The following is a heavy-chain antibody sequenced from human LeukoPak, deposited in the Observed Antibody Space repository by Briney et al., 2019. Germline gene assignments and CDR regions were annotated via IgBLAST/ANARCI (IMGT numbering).Heavy chain of an antibody. CDR1: EFTFGDYA. J-gene: IGHJ4*02. V-gene: IGHV4-4*07. Sequence: GSLRLSCTASEFTFGDYAISWVRQPAGKGLEWIGRIYTSGSTNYNPSLKSRVTMSVDTSKNQFSLNLSSVTAADTAVYYCARGTYHYDSSGSPFDYWGQGTLVTVSS. D-gene: IGHD3-22*01. CDR2: IYTSGST. CDR3: ARGTYHYDSSGSPFDY.